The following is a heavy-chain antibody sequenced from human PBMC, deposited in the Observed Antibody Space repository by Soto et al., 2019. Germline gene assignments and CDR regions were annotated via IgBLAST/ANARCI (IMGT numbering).Heavy chain of an antibody. CDR2: ISGSGGST. CDR1: GFTSSSYA. Sequence: PGGSLRLSCAASGFTSSSYAMSWVRQAPGKGLEWVSAISGSGGSTYYADSVKGRFTISRDNSNNTLYLQMNSLRAEDTAVYYCAKVTSLFVVVPAAPDYWGQGTLVTVSS. CDR3: AKVTSLFVVVPAAPDY. V-gene: IGHV3-23*01. D-gene: IGHD2-2*01. J-gene: IGHJ4*02.